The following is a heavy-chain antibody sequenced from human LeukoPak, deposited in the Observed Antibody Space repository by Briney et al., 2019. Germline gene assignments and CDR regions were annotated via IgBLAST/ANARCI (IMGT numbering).Heavy chain of an antibody. CDR3: AHSEGVNDLYYYDRSGYSPSYFDY. D-gene: IGHD3-22*01. J-gene: IGHJ4*02. CDR2: NYWDDDK. V-gene: IGHV2-5*02. CDR1: GFSLSTSGVG. Sequence: SGPTLVNPTQTLTLTCTFSGFSLSTSGVGVGWIRQPPGKALEWLAPNYWDDDKRYTPSLKSRLTITKDTSKNQVGLKMTNMDPVDTATYYCAHSEGVNDLYYYDRSGYSPSYFDYWGQGTLVTVSS.